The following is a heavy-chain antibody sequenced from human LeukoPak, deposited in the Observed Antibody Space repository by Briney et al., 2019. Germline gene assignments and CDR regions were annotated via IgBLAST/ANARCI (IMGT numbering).Heavy chain of an antibody. Sequence: PGGSLRLSCTASGFTFSSLSMNWVRQAPEKGPEWVSYISGTSSNIYYADSVKGRFTISRDNAKNSLYLQMNSLRDEDTAVYYCARKGDYHDYWGQGTLVTVSS. CDR2: ISGTSSNI. V-gene: IGHV3-48*02. J-gene: IGHJ4*02. CDR1: GFTFSSLS. CDR3: ARKGDYHDY.